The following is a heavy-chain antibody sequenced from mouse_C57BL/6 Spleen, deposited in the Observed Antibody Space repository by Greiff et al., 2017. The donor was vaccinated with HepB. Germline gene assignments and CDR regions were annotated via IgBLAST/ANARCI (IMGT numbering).Heavy chain of an antibody. D-gene: IGHD2-5*01. CDR3: ARSAKSNPWYFDV. CDR2: INPSSGYT. V-gene: IGHV1-7*01. Sequence: VQLQQSGAELAKPGASVKLSCKASGYTFTSYWMHWVKQRPGQGLEWIGYINPSSGYTKYNQKFKDKATLTADKSSSTAYMQLSSLTYEDSAVYYCARSAKSNPWYFDVWGTGTTVTVAS. CDR1: GYTFTSYW. J-gene: IGHJ1*03.